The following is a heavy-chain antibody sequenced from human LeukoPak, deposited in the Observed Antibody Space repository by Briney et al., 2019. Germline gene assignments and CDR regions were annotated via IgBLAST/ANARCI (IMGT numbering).Heavy chain of an antibody. Sequence: GGSLRLSCAASGFTFSSYAMSWVRQAPGKGLEWVSAISGSGCSTYYADSVKGRFTISRDNAKNTLYLQLNSLRAEDTAVYYCAKDGHIVVVPAAVYYFDYWGQGTLVTVSS. CDR2: ISGSGCST. V-gene: IGHV3-23*01. D-gene: IGHD2-2*01. CDR3: AKDGHIVVVPAAVYYFDY. CDR1: GFTFSSYA. J-gene: IGHJ4*02.